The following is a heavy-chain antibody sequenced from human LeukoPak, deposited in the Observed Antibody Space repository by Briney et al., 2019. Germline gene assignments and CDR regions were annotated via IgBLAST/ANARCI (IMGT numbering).Heavy chain of an antibody. CDR1: GGSFSDLY. J-gene: IGHJ4*02. V-gene: IGHV4-34*01. D-gene: IGHD6-19*01. CDR2: INHGGNT. Sequence: SETLSLTCAVYGGSFSDLYWSWIRQPPGKGLEWIGEINHGGNTNYNPSLKSRLTISIDTSKNQFSLKLSFVTAADTAVYYCARGDSIAVARYYFDYWGQGALVTVSA. CDR3: ARGDSIAVARYYFDY.